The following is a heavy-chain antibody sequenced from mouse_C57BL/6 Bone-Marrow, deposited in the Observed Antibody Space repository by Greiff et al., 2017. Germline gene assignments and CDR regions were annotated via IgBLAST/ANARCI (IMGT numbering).Heavy chain of an antibody. CDR1: GFTFSSYG. CDR2: ISSGGSYT. D-gene: IGHD1-1*01. Sequence: EVKLVESGGDLVKPGGSLKLSCAASGFTFSSYGMSWVRQTPDKRLEWVATISSGGSYTYYPDSVKGRFTISRDNAKNTLYLQMSSLKSEDTAMYYCARRYYGSSWYFDVWGTGTTVTVSS. J-gene: IGHJ1*03. V-gene: IGHV5-6*02. CDR3: ARRYYGSSWYFDV.